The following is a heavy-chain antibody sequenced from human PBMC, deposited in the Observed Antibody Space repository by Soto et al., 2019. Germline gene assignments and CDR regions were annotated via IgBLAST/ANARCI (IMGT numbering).Heavy chain of an antibody. V-gene: IGHV3-30*18. CDR3: AKDYRGHDAFDI. Sequence: VQLLESGGGLVQPGGSLRLSCAASEFTFSNYVMSWVRQAPGKGLEWVAVISYDGSNKYYADSVKGRFTISRDNSKNTLYLQMNSLRAEDTAVYYCAKDYRGHDAFDIWGQGTMVTVSS. CDR1: EFTFSNYV. D-gene: IGHD1-26*01. CDR2: ISYDGSNK. J-gene: IGHJ3*02.